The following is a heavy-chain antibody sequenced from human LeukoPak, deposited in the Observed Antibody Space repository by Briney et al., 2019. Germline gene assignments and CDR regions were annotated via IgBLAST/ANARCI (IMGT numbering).Heavy chain of an antibody. D-gene: IGHD3-22*01. CDR3: AKDTLLLLY. V-gene: IGHV3-33*06. CDR2: IWYDGSNK. J-gene: IGHJ4*02. CDR1: GFTFSSYG. Sequence: GGSLRLSCAASGFTFSSYGMHWVRQAPGKGLEWVAVIWYDGSNKYYADSVKGRFTISRDNAKSTLYLQMNSLRAEDTALYYCAKDTLLLLYWGQGTLVTVSS.